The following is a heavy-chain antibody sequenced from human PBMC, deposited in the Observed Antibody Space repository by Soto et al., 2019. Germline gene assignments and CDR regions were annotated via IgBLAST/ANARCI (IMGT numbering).Heavy chain of an antibody. CDR1: GGTFSSYA. J-gene: IGHJ5*02. CDR3: AIDIVVVPRGWFDP. V-gene: IGHV1-69*01. CDR2: IIPIFGTA. Sequence: QVQLVQSGAEVKKPGSSVKVSCKASGGTFSSYAISWVRQAPGQGLEWMRGIIPIFGTANYAQKFQGRVTITADESTSTAYMELSSLRSEDTAGYYWAIDIVVVPRGWFDPWGQGTLVTVSS. D-gene: IGHD2-2*01.